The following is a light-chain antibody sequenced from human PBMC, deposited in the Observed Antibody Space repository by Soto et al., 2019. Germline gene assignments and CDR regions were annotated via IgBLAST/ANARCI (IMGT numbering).Light chain of an antibody. CDR3: QQFDSVPCT. J-gene: IGKJ2*02. V-gene: IGKV1-33*01. Sequence: IQMTQSPSSLSASVGDRVTITCQASQDISNYLIWYQQKPGKAPKLLIYDASSLGTGVSSRFSGSESGTHFTLTISSLQPENIATYYCQQFDSVPCTFGQGTKLEMK. CDR1: QDISNY. CDR2: DAS.